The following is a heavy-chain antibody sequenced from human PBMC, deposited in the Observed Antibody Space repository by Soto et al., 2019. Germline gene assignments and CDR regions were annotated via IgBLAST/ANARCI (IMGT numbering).Heavy chain of an antibody. D-gene: IGHD2-2*01. J-gene: IGHJ5*02. CDR1: GGTFSSYA. CDR2: IIPIFGTA. CDR3: ARWGYCSSTSCSTYNWFDP. Sequence: QVQLVQSGAEVKKPGSSVKVSCKASGGTFSSYAISWVRQAPGQGLEWMGGIIPIFGTANYAQKFQGRVTITADESTSTAYMELSSLRSEDTAVYYCARWGYCSSTSCSTYNWFDPWGQGTLVTVSS. V-gene: IGHV1-69*01.